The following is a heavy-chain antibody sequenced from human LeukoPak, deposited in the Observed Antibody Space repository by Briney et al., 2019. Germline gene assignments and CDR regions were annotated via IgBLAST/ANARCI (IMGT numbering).Heavy chain of an antibody. CDR2: MNPNSGNT. D-gene: IGHD3-3*01. CDR3: ARGGPDFGVIRWFDP. J-gene: IGHJ5*02. Sequence: ASVKVSCKASRYTFISYEINWVGQATGQGLAWMGWMNPNSGNTGYAQKFQGRVSMTRNTSISTAYMELSSLRSEDTDVYYCARGGPDFGVIRWFDPWGQGTLVTVSS. CDR1: RYTFISYE. V-gene: IGHV1-8*01.